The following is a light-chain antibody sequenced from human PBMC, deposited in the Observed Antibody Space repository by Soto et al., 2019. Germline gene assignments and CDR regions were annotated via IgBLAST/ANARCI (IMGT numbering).Light chain of an antibody. CDR2: DVS. Sequence: AIQVTQSPSSLSASVGDRVTITCRASQAIRGALAWYQQKPGKPPQLLIYDVSSLESGVPSRFSGSGSGTEFTLTISSLQPEDFGTYYCQQFLSYPITFGHGTRLEIK. J-gene: IGKJ5*01. CDR1: QAIRGA. V-gene: IGKV1-13*02. CDR3: QQFLSYPIT.